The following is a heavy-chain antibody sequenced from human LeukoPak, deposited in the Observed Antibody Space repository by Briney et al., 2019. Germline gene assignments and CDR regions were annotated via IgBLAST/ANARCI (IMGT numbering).Heavy chain of an antibody. J-gene: IGHJ6*02. CDR1: GGSISSGDYY. CDR2: IYYSGNT. V-gene: IGHV4-61*08. CDR3: ARVIGYCSSTSCYRVYYGMDV. Sequence: PSETLSLTCTVSGGSISSGDYYWSWIRQPPGKGLEWIGYIYYSGNTNYNPSLKSRVTILLDTSKNQFSLKLSSVTAADTAVYYCARVIGYCSSTSCYRVYYGMDVWGQGTTVTVSS. D-gene: IGHD2-2*02.